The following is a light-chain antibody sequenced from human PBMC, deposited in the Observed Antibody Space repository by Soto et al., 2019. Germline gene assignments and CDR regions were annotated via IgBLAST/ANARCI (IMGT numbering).Light chain of an antibody. CDR3: QQYGSSPWT. J-gene: IGKJ1*01. CDR1: QSVSSSY. Sequence: EIVLTQSPGTLSSSPGERATLSCRASQSVSSSYLAWYQQKPGQAPRLLIYGASSRATGIPDRFSGSGSGTDFTLTISRLEPEDFAVYYCQQYGSSPWTFGQGNKVEIK. CDR2: GAS. V-gene: IGKV3-20*01.